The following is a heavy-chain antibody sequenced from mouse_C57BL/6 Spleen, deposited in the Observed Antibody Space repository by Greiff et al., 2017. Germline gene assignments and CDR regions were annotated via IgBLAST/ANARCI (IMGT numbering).Heavy chain of an antibody. J-gene: IGHJ1*03. D-gene: IGHD1-1*01. Sequence: EVKVVESGGGLVKPGGSLKLSCAASGFTFSSYAMSWVRQTPEKRLEWVATISDGGSYTYYPDNVKGRFTIPRDNAKNNLYLQMYHLKSEDAAMDYCARGCDGSSFHWYFDVWGTGTTVTVSS. CDR3: ARGCDGSSFHWYFDV. CDR1: GFTFSSYA. CDR2: ISDGGSYT. V-gene: IGHV5-4*03.